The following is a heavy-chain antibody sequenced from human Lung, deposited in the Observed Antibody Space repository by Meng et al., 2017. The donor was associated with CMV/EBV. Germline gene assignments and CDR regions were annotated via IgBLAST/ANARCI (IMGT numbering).Heavy chain of an antibody. V-gene: IGHV1-2*02. CDR1: GYLFPGYY. CDR3: ARALKLGTVAFDL. J-gene: IGHJ3*01. CDR2: IFPNNGGT. Sequence: ASVKVSXKASGYLFPGYYIHWVRQAPGQNLEWVGWIFPNNGGTKYAQNFQGRVTMTRDTSISTAYLELSRLRSDDTAVYYCARALKLGTVAFDLWGQGTMVXVS. D-gene: IGHD7-27*01.